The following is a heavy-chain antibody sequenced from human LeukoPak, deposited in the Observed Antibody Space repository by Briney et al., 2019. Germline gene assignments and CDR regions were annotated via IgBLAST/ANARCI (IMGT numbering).Heavy chain of an antibody. CDR2: ISGSGSGGST. D-gene: IGHD5-24*01. CDR1: GFPLSRSA. V-gene: IGHV3-23*01. J-gene: IGHJ4*02. CDR3: AKSGYNRFDY. Sequence: PWGALRLSCAASGFPLSRSAMSWVRQAPGKGLEWVSNISGSGSGGSTYYADSVKGRFTISRDNSKNTLYLQMNSLRAEDTAVYYCAKSGYNRFDYWGQGTLVTVSS.